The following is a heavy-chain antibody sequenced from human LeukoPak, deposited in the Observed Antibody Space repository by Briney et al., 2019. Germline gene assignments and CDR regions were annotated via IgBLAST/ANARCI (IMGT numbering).Heavy chain of an antibody. CDR3: ARDSVLASGYYNY. J-gene: IGHJ4*02. D-gene: IGHD3-3*01. CDR2: ISYDGSNK. CDR1: GFTFSSYA. Sequence: GRSLRLSCAASGFTFSSYAMHWVRQAPGKGLEWVAVISYDGSNKYYADSVKGRFTISRDNSKNTLYLQMNSLRAEDTAVYYCARDSVLASGYYNYWGQGTLVTVSS. V-gene: IGHV3-30-3*01.